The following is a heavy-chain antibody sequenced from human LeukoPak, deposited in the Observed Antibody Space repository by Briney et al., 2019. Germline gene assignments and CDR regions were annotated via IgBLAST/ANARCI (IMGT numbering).Heavy chain of an antibody. CDR3: ARGGYGYPFDY. CDR2: IIPILGIA. CDR1: RGTFSSYT. D-gene: IGHD5-18*01. V-gene: IGHV1-69*02. Sequence: GASVKVSCTASRGTFSSYTISWERQAPGQGLEWMGRIIPILGIANYAQKFQGRVTITADKSTSTAYMELSSLRSEDTAVYYCARGGYGYPFDYWGQGTLVTVSS. J-gene: IGHJ4*02.